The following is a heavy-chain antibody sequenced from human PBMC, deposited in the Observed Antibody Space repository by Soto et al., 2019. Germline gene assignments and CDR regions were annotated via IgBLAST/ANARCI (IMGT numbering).Heavy chain of an antibody. Sequence: GGSLRLSCAASGFTVSSNYMSWVRQAPGKGLEWVSVIYSGGSTYYADSVKGRFTISRDNSKNTLYLQMNSLRAEDTAVYYCARMGPEAKGFVSCWGQGTLVTVSS. CDR1: GFTVSSNY. CDR3: ARMGPEAKGFVSC. J-gene: IGHJ4*02. D-gene: IGHD3-16*01. V-gene: IGHV3-66*01. CDR2: IYSGGST.